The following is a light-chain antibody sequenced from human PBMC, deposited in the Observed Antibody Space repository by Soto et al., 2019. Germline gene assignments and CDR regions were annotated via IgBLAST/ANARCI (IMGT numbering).Light chain of an antibody. CDR1: SSDVGGYNY. V-gene: IGLV2-14*01. CDR2: DVS. J-gene: IGLJ2*01. CDR3: SSYTSSSAPHVV. Sequence: QSALTRPASVSGSPGQSITISCTGTSSDVGGYNYVSWYQQHPGKAPKLMIYDVSNRPSGVSNRFSGSKSGNTASLTISGLPAQDEADYYCSSYTSSSAPHVVFGGGTKLTVL.